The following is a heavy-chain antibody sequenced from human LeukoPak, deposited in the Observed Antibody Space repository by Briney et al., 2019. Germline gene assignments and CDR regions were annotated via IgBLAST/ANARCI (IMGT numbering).Heavy chain of an antibody. CDR3: ASSPLGYCSSTSCYTSY. V-gene: IGHV4-34*01. J-gene: IGHJ4*02. CDR1: GGTFSGYY. Sequence: SETVSLTCAVYGGTFSGYYWSWIHQPPGKGMGWIGEINHSGSTNYNPSLKSRVTISLDTFKNQFSLKLSSVTAADSAVYYCASSPLGYCSSTSCYTSYWGQGTLVPVPS. CDR2: INHSGST. D-gene: IGHD2-2*02.